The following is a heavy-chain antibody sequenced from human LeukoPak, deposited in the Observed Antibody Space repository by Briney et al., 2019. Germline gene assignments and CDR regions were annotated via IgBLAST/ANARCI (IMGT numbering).Heavy chain of an antibody. D-gene: IGHD4-17*01. V-gene: IGHV4-39*07. J-gene: IGHJ4*02. CDR3: ARASGMTTNNFDY. CDR2: IYHSGST. Sequence: SETLSLTCAVSGASISGSGYYWGWIRQPPGKGLEWIGSIYHSGSTYYNPSLKSRVTISVDTSKNQFSLKLSSVTAADTAVYYCARASGMTTNNFDYWGQGTLVTVSS. CDR1: GASISGSGYY.